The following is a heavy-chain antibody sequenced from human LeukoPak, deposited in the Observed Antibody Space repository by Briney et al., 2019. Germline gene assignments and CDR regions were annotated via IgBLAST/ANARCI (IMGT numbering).Heavy chain of an antibody. D-gene: IGHD5-18*01. Sequence: PSETLSLTCAVYVGSFSGYYWCWICQPPGKGLEWIGEINHSVSTNYNPSLKSRVTISVDTSKNQFSLKLSSVTAADTAVYYCARSSYGYRNYYYYMDVWGKGTTVTVSS. CDR3: ARSSYGYRNYYYYMDV. V-gene: IGHV4-34*01. CDR1: VGSFSGYY. CDR2: INHSVST. J-gene: IGHJ6*03.